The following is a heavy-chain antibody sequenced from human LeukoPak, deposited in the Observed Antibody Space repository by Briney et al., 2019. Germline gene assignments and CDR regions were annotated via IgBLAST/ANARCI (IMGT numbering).Heavy chain of an antibody. CDR1: GGTFSSYA. Sequence: SVKVSCKASGGTFSSYAISWVRQAPGQGLEWMGGIIPIFGTASYAQKFQGRVTMTRDTSTSTVYMELSSLRSEDTAVYYCARDRGYDSAYYFDYWGQGTLVTVSS. CDR2: IIPIFGTA. CDR3: ARDRGYDSAYYFDY. D-gene: IGHD5-12*01. J-gene: IGHJ4*02. V-gene: IGHV1-69*05.